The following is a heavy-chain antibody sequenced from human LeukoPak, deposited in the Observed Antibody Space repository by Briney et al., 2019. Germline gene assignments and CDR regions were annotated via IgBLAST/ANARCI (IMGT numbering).Heavy chain of an antibody. Sequence: SETLSLTCTVSGGSISSYYWSWIRQPAGKGLEWIGRIYTSGSTNYNPSLKSRVTMSVDTSKNQFSLKLSSVTAADTAVYYCARDYGGNHNSGYRYFDLWGRGTLVTVSS. CDR1: GGSISSYY. J-gene: IGHJ2*01. CDR2: IYTSGST. CDR3: ARDYGGNHNSGYRYFDL. D-gene: IGHD4-23*01. V-gene: IGHV4-4*07.